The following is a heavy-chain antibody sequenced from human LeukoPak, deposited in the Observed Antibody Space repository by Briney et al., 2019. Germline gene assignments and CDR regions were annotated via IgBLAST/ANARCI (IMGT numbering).Heavy chain of an antibody. Sequence: PSETLSLTCTVSGGSLSSSVYYWGWIRQPPGEGLEWIGTIYDTGSTYYNPSLNSRVTISVDPSKSQFSMKVTSVTAADTGVYYCARHERSEIGVSTAFYIDYWGPGTLVTVSS. D-gene: IGHD3-3*01. V-gene: IGHV4-39*01. CDR3: ARHERSEIGVSTAFYIDY. CDR1: GGSLSSSVYY. CDR2: IYDTGST. J-gene: IGHJ4*02.